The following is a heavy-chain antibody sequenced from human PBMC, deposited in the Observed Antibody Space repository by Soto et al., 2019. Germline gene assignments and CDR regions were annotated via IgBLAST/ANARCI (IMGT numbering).Heavy chain of an antibody. V-gene: IGHV1-2*04. J-gene: IGHJ6*02. CDR1: GYTFTGYY. Sequence: QVQLVQSGAEVKKPGASVKVSCKASGYTFTGYYMHWVRQAPGQGLEWMGWINPNSGGTNYAQKFQGWVTMTRDTSXSXVYMELSRLRSDDTAVYYCARDRGVANDRDYYGMDVWGQGTTVTVSS. CDR3: ARDRGVANDRDYYGMDV. D-gene: IGHD3-3*01. CDR2: INPNSGGT.